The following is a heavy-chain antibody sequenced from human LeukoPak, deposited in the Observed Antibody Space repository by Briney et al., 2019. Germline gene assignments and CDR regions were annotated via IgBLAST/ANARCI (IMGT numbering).Heavy chain of an antibody. CDR3: ARAAGRGGWEQQLRYFDWDLDY. V-gene: IGHV4-39*07. J-gene: IGHJ4*02. CDR1: GGSISSSSYY. CDR2: IYYSGST. Sequence: PSETLSLTCTVSGGSISSSSYYWGWIRQPPGKGLEWIGSIYYSGSTYYNPSLKSRVTISVDTSKNQFSLKLSSVTAADTAVYYCARAAGRGGWEQQLRYFDWDLDYWGQGTLVTVSS. D-gene: IGHD3-9*01.